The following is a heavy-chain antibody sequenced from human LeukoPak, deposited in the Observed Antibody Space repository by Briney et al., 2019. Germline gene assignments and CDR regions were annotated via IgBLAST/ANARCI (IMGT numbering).Heavy chain of an antibody. D-gene: IGHD6-19*01. V-gene: IGHV3-7*05. Sequence: PGGSLRLSCAASGFTFSSFYMSWVRQAPGKGLEWVANIKGDESEKYYVDSVKGRFTISRDNAKNSLYLQMNSLRAEDTAVYYCAKERESYSSGWSLLDYWGQGTLVTVSS. J-gene: IGHJ4*02. CDR3: AKERESYSSGWSLLDY. CDR2: IKGDESEK. CDR1: GFTFSSFY.